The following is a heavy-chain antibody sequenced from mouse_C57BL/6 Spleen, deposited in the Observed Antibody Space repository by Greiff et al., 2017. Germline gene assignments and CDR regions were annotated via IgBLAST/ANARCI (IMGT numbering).Heavy chain of an antibody. CDR2: IHPNSGST. J-gene: IGHJ3*01. CDR3: ARCDYDEGFAY. D-gene: IGHD2-13*01. CDR1: GYTFTSYW. Sequence: VQLKQPGAELVKPGASVKLSCKASGYTFTSYWMHWVKQRPGQGLEWIGMIHPNSGSTNYNEKFKSKATLTVDKSSSTAYMQLSSLTSEDSAVYYCARCDYDEGFAYWGQGTLVTVSA. V-gene: IGHV1-64*01.